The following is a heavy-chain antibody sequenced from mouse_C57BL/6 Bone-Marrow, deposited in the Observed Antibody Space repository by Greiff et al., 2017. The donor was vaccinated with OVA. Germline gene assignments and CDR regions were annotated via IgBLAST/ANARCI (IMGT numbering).Heavy chain of an antibody. Sequence: VQLQQSGPGLVKPSQSLSLTCSVTGYSITGGYYWNWIRQFPGNKLEWMGYISYDGSNNYNPSLKNRISITRDTSKNQFFLKLNSVTTEDTATYYCARAGYDWGQGTLVTVAA. V-gene: IGHV3-6*01. J-gene: IGHJ3*01. CDR3: ARAGYD. D-gene: IGHD2-2*01. CDR2: ISYDGSN. CDR1: GYSITGGYY.